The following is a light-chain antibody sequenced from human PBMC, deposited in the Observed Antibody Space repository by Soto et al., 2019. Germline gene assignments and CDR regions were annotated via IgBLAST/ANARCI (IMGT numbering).Light chain of an antibody. V-gene: IGLV2-18*01. CDR2: EVS. CDR3: LVWDSGSDHWV. J-gene: IGLJ3*02. Sequence: QSALTQPPSVSGSPGQSVSISCSGTNIDVGLYDRVAWYRQIPGTAPKLLIYEVSNRPSGVSNRFSGSKSGNTASLTISRVEAGDEADYCCLVWDSGSDHWVFGGGTKLTVL. CDR1: NIDVGLYDR.